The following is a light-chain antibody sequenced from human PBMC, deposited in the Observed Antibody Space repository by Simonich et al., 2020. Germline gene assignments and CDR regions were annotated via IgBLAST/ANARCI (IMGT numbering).Light chain of an antibody. J-gene: IGLJ2*01. CDR3: SSYTSSSTVV. V-gene: IGLV2-14*03. CDR2: DVS. CDR1: SSDVGGYNY. Sequence: QSALTLPASVSGSPGQSITISCPGTSSDVGGYNYVSWYPQHPGKAPRLMIYDVSNRPSGVSIRLSGAKSGNTDYLTISGLQAEDEADYYCSSYTSSSTVVFGGGTKLTVL.